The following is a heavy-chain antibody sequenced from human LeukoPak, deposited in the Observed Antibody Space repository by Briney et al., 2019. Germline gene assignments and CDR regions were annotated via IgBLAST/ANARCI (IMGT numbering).Heavy chain of an antibody. Sequence: ASVTVSCKASGYTFTNYAINWVRQAPGHGLEWMGWINTYTGNPKYAQDFSGRFVFSLDTSVNTAYLQIYSLAADDTAVYFCARGLSIAVAVLGDWGQGTLLTVSS. CDR1: GYTFTNYA. J-gene: IGHJ1*01. V-gene: IGHV7-4-1*01. D-gene: IGHD6-19*01. CDR3: ARGLSIAVAVLGD. CDR2: INTYTGNP.